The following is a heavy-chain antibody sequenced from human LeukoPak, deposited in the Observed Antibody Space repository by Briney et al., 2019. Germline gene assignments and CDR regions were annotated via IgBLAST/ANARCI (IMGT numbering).Heavy chain of an antibody. CDR1: GFTFSDSA. J-gene: IGHJ4*02. CDR3: TRPLIGATPFDY. V-gene: IGHV3-73*01. CDR2: IRSKPNNYAT. Sequence: GGSLRLSCAASGFTFSDSAFHWVRQASGKGLEWVGRIRSKPNNYATAYSASVKGGFTISRDDSKNTAYLQMNSLNTEDTAMYYCTRPLIGATPFDYWGKGPLVSVSS. D-gene: IGHD4/OR15-4a*01.